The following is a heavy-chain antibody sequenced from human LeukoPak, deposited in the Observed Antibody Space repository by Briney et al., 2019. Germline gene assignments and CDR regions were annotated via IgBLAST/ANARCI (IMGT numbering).Heavy chain of an antibody. Sequence: PSETLSLTCTVSGGSISSGGYYWSWIRQHPGKGLEWIGYIYYSGSTYYNPSLKSRVTISVDTSKNQFSLKLSSVTAADTAVYYCARVDGYYDSSGYPIDIWGQGTMVTVSS. V-gene: IGHV4-31*03. CDR2: IYYSGST. CDR1: GGSISSGGYY. D-gene: IGHD3-22*01. J-gene: IGHJ3*02. CDR3: ARVDGYYDSSGYPIDI.